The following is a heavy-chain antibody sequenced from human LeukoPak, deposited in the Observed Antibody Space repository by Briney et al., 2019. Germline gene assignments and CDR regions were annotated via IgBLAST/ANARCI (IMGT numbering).Heavy chain of an antibody. D-gene: IGHD3-22*01. CDR2: ISGSGGST. V-gene: IGHV3-23*01. CDR3: AKEAKKSWYYDSSGYYYGVI. CDR1: GFTFSSYA. Sequence: PGGSLRLSCAASGFTFSSYAMSWVRQAPGKGLEWVSAISGSGGSTYYADSVKGRFTISRDNSKNTLYLQMNSLRAEDTAVYYCAKEAKKSWYYDSSGYYYGVIWGQGTLVTVSS. J-gene: IGHJ4*02.